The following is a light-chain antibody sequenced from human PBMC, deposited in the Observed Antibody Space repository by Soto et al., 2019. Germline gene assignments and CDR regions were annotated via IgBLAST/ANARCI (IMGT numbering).Light chain of an antibody. CDR1: QTVRTNY. CDR3: QQDSDSPLT. V-gene: IGKV3-20*01. CDR2: GAS. Sequence: EIVLTQSPGTLSLSPGERATLSCRASQTVRTNYLAWFQHKPGQAPRLLIYGASSRATGIPDRFSGSGSGKDFTLTINRLDPEDFAVYFCQQDSDSPLTFGGGTKVEIK. J-gene: IGKJ4*01.